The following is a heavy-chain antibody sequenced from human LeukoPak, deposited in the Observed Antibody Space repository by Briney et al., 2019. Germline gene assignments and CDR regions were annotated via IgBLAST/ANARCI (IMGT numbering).Heavy chain of an antibody. CDR3: ARGGMTTVTPFYFDY. J-gene: IGHJ4*02. CDR2: IYTSGST. V-gene: IGHV4-4*07. D-gene: IGHD4-17*01. CDR1: GGSISSYY. Sequence: SETLSLTCTVSGGSISSYYWSWIRQPAGKGLEWIGRIYTSGSTNYNPSLKSRVTISVDTSKNQFSLKLSSVTAADTAVYYCARGGMTTVTPFYFDYWGQGTLVTVSS.